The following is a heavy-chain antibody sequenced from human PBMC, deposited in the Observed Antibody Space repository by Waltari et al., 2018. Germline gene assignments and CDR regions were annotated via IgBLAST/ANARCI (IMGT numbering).Heavy chain of an antibody. J-gene: IGHJ5*02. CDR3: ANNEWGLPVS. V-gene: IGHV4-38-2*02. CDR2: IHYSGSI. Sequence: QVGLQESGPGLVTPSETLSPPCTVSGYSISSGYWWGWIRQPPGKGLEWIASIHYSGSIQYTPSLRSRVTISADTSKNRFSLRLTSVTAADTAVYYCANNEWGLPVSWGQGALVTVSS. CDR1: GYSISSGYW. D-gene: IGHD1-26*01.